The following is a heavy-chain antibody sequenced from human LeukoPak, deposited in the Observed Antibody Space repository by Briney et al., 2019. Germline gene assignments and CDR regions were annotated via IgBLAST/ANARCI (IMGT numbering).Heavy chain of an antibody. V-gene: IGHV3-23*01. J-gene: IGHJ5*02. CDR2: LTDSGDAT. CDR3: ARGYSHNSGGWLDP. D-gene: IGHD5-12*01. Sequence: GGSMRLSCAVSGFTFSHYAMSWDRQAPGTGLEWVGSLTDSGDATYYADSVKGLLTISRDNSNSTLYLHISGLRDEDTAVYYCARGYSHNSGGWLDPWGQGTLVSVSS. CDR1: GFTFSHYA.